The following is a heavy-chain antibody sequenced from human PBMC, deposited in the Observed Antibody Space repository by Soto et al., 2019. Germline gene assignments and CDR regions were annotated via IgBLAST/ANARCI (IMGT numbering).Heavy chain of an antibody. CDR2: ISYDGSNK. CDR1: GFTFSSYG. V-gene: IGHV3-30*18. Sequence: GGSLRLSCAASGFTFSSYGMHWVRQAPGKGLEWVAVISYDGSNKYYADSVKGRFTISRDNSKNTLYLQMNSLRAEDTAVYYCAKDRNYGDFLFDYWGQGTLVTVS. D-gene: IGHD4-17*01. CDR3: AKDRNYGDFLFDY. J-gene: IGHJ4*02.